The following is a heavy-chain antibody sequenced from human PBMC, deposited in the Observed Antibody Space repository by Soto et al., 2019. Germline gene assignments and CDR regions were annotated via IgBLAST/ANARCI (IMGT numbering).Heavy chain of an antibody. D-gene: IGHD2-15*01. CDR3: ARSAYCSGGSCYKHYYYYMDV. V-gene: IGHV4-59*08. J-gene: IGHJ6*03. Sequence: SETLSLTCTVSGGSISSYYWSWIRQPPGKGLEWIGYIYYSGSTNYNPSLKSRVTISVDTSKNQFSLKLSSVTAADTAVYYCARSAYCSGGSCYKHYYYYMDVWGKGTTVTVSS. CDR2: IYYSGST. CDR1: GGSISSYY.